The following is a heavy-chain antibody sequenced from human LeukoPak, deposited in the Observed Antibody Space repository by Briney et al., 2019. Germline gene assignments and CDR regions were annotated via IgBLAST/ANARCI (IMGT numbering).Heavy chain of an antibody. CDR2: ITYNSGTI. CDR3: ARDSGYSYADDY. J-gene: IGHJ4*02. D-gene: IGHD5-18*01. V-gene: IGHV3-48*02. CDR1: GFTFRSYA. Sequence: GGSLRLSCAASGFTFRSYAMQWVRQAPGKGLEWVSYITYNSGTIFYADSVKGRFTISRDNAKDSLYLQMSSLRDEDTAIYYCARDSGYSYADDYWGQGTLVTVSS.